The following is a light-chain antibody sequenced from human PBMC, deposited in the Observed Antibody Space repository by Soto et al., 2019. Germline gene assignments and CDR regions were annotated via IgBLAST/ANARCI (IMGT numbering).Light chain of an antibody. J-gene: IGKJ1*01. CDR2: DAS. V-gene: IGKV1-5*01. CDR3: QQYHSYSWT. CDR1: QSVGRW. Sequence: DIQMTQSPSTMSASVGDRVTITCRASQSVGRWLAWYQQKPGKAPKFLIYDASGLESGVPSRFSGSGSGTEFTLTISSLRPDDFATYYCQQYHSYSWTFGQGTKVDIK.